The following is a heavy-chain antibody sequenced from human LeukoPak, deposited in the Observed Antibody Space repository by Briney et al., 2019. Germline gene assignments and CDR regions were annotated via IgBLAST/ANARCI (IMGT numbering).Heavy chain of an antibody. CDR2: IYYSGST. Sequence: SETLSLICTVSGGSISSYYWSWIRQPPGKGLEWIGYIYYSGSTNYKSSLKSRVTISVDTSKNQFSLKLSSVTAADTAVYYCARVHVYCSSTSCYLGSGGYYYMDVWGKGTTVTVSS. D-gene: IGHD2-2*01. CDR1: GGSISSYY. V-gene: IGHV4-59*01. CDR3: ARVHVYCSSTSCYLGSGGYYYMDV. J-gene: IGHJ6*03.